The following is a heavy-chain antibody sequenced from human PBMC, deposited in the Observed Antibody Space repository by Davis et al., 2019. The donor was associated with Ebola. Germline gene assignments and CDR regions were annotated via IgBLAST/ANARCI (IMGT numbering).Heavy chain of an antibody. CDR3: TTPGGQDSGYDVFDI. CDR1: GYTFTRYANA. D-gene: IGHD5-12*01. Sequence: AASVKVSCKASGYTFTRYANAMHWVRQAPGQGLEWMGMINPNDGRTIYAQKFQGRVTVTRDTSTTTVYMDLSSLRSEDTALYYCTTPGGQDSGYDVFDIWGQGTMVTVSS. CDR2: INPNDGRT. V-gene: IGHV1-46*03. J-gene: IGHJ3*02.